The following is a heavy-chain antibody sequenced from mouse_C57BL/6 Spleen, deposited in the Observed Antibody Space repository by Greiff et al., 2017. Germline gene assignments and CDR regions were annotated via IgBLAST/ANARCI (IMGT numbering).Heavy chain of an antibody. J-gene: IGHJ2*01. CDR1: GYTFTDYY. D-gene: IGHD1-1*01. CDR3: ARWGTTVVDRGYYFDY. Sequence: VQLQQSGPVLVKPGASVKMSCKASGYTFTDYYMNWVKQSHGKSLEWIGVINPYNGGTSYNQKFKGKATLTVDKSSSTAYMELNSLTSEDSAVYYCARWGTTVVDRGYYFDYWGQGTTLTVSS. V-gene: IGHV1-19*01. CDR2: INPYNGGT.